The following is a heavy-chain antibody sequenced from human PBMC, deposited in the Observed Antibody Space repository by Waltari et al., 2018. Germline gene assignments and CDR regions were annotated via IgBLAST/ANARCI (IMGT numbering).Heavy chain of an antibody. J-gene: IGHJ3*01. CDR3: ATWYDTDAFDL. CDR2: NDPKTGNT. CDR1: GYTFTGQY. D-gene: IGHD6-13*01. Sequence: QVQLVQSGAEVKKPGASVKVSCKASGYTFTGQYVYLVRQAYGQGLEWMGCNDPKTGNTKTSPDFRGRVTMTRETSTTTAYMELTRLTSDDTAVYYCATWYDTDAFDLWGQGTRVVVSS. V-gene: IGHV1-2*02.